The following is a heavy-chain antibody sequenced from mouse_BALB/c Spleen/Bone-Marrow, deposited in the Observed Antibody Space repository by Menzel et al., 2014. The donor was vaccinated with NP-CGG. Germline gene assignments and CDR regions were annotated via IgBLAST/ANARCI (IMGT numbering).Heavy chain of an antibody. J-gene: IGHJ3*01. CDR1: GFSLTSYG. CDR3: ASPIYYDYPLFAY. V-gene: IGHV2-9*02. Sequence: VKVEESGPGLVAPSQRLSITCTVSGFSLTSYGVHWVRQPPGKGLEWLGVIWAGGSTNYNSALMSRLSISKDNSKSQVFLKMNSLQTDDTAMYYCASPIYYDYPLFAYWGQGTLVTVSA. D-gene: IGHD2-4*01. CDR2: IWAGGST.